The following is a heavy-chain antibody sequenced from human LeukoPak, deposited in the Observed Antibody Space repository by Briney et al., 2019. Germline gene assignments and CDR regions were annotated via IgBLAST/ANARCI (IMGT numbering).Heavy chain of an antibody. J-gene: IGHJ4*02. V-gene: IGHV3-13*01. CDR1: GFTFSSYG. CDR2: IGTAGEI. Sequence: GGSLRLSCAASGFTFSSYGMSWVRQAPGKGLEWVSGIGTAGEIYYPGSGKGRFTISRENAKNSLYLQMNSLRAEDTAVYYCARDKIVGATHFDYWGQGTLVTVSS. D-gene: IGHD1-26*01. CDR3: ARDKIVGATHFDY.